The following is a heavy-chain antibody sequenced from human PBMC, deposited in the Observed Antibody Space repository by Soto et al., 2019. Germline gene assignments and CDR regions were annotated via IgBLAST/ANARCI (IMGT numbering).Heavy chain of an antibody. CDR3: ARYISNSGMDV. CDR2: IWYDGSHK. V-gene: IGHV3-33*01. Sequence: GGSRRLSCAASGFTFSSYGMHWVRQAPGKGLEWVAVIWYDGSHKYYADSVKGRFTISRDNSKNTLYLQMNSLRAEDTAVYYCARYISNSGMDVWGQGTTVTFSS. J-gene: IGHJ6*02. CDR1: GFTFSSYG.